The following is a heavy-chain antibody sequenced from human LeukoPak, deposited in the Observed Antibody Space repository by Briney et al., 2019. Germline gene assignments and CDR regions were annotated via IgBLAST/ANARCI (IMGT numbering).Heavy chain of an antibody. CDR3: ARRYYYGSGSYYFDY. Sequence: GESLKISCKGSGYSFTSYWIGWVRQMPGKRLEWMGIIYPGDSDTRYSPSFQGQVTISADNSISTAYLQWSSLKASDTAMYYCARRYYYGSGSYYFDYWGQGTLVTVSS. J-gene: IGHJ4*02. V-gene: IGHV5-51*01. CDR1: GYSFTSYW. D-gene: IGHD3-10*01. CDR2: IYPGDSDT.